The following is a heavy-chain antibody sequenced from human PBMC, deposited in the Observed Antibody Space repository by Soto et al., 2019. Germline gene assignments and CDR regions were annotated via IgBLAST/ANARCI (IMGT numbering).Heavy chain of an antibody. D-gene: IGHD5-18*01. J-gene: IGHJ3*02. Sequence: QVQLVQSGAEVKKPGASVKVSCKASGYTFTSYGISWVRQAPGQGLEWMGWISAYNGNTNYAQKLQGRVTMTTDTPTRTAYMQLTSLSSDDTAVYYCARDYVDTAPDIWGQGTMVTVSS. CDR3: ARDYVDTAPDI. V-gene: IGHV1-18*01. CDR2: ISAYNGNT. CDR1: GYTFTSYG.